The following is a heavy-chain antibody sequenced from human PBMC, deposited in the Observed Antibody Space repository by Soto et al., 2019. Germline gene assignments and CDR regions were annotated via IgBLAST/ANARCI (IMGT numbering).Heavy chain of an antibody. CDR3: ARHEEMVYATTDYYFDY. Sequence: SETLSLTCTVSGGSISSSSYYWGWIRQPPGKGLEWIGSIYYSGSTYYNPSLKSRVTISVDTSKNQFSLKLSSVTAADTAVYYCARHEEMVYATTDYYFDYWGQGTLVTVSS. V-gene: IGHV4-39*01. CDR1: GGSISSSSYY. D-gene: IGHD2-8*01. CDR2: IYYSGST. J-gene: IGHJ4*02.